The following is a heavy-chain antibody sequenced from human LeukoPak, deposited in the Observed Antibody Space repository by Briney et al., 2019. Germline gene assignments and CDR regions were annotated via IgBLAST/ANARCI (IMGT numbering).Heavy chain of an antibody. Sequence: GGSLRLSCAASGFTFSTYTMNWVRQAPGKGLEWVSCITSGSSYIHYADSMKGRFTISRDNAENSLYLHMNSLRAEDTAVYYCARTEDVDYWGQGTLVTVSS. V-gene: IGHV3-21*01. CDR3: ARTEDVDY. CDR1: GFTFSTYT. J-gene: IGHJ4*02. CDR2: ITSGSSYI. D-gene: IGHD2-15*01.